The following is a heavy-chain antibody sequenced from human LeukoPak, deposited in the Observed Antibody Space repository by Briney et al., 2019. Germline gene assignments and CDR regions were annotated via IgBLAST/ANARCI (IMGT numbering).Heavy chain of an antibody. CDR2: ISAYNGNT. Sequence: ASVKVSCKASGYTFTSYGISWVRQAPGQGLEWMGWISAYNGNTNYGQKLQGRVTMTTDTSTSTAYMELRSLRSDDTAVYYCARDRSQTYYYDSSGYRTFDYWGQGTLVTVSS. D-gene: IGHD3-22*01. V-gene: IGHV1-18*01. CDR3: ARDRSQTYYYDSSGYRTFDY. CDR1: GYTFTSYG. J-gene: IGHJ4*02.